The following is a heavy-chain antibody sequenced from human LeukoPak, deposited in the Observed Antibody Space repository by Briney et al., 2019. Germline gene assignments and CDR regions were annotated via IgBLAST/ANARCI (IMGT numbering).Heavy chain of an antibody. CDR3: ARDGSGSYLFN. J-gene: IGHJ4*02. CDR1: GFAFSGYG. Sequence: GGSLRLSCAASGFAFSGYGMHWVRQAPGKGLEWVAFIRYDGSNIYYADSVKDRFTISRDNAKNSLYLQMNSLRAEDTAVYYCARDGSGSYLFNWGQGTLVTVSS. D-gene: IGHD3-10*01. V-gene: IGHV3-30*02. CDR2: IRYDGSNI.